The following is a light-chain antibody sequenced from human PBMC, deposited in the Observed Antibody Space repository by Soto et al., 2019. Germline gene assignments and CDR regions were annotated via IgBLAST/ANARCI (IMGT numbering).Light chain of an antibody. CDR1: QSVSSN. CDR2: GAS. V-gene: IGKV3-15*01. Sequence: EIVMTQSPATLSVSPGERATLSCRASQSVSSNLAWYKQKPGQAPRLLIYGASTRAPGIPARFSGSRSGTEFTLTISSMQSEDFAVSFCQQYNNWAPITFGQGTRLEIK. J-gene: IGKJ5*01. CDR3: QQYNNWAPIT.